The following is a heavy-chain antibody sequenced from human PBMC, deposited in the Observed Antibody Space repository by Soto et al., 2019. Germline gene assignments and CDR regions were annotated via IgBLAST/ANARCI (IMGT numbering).Heavy chain of an antibody. CDR2: IYYSGST. V-gene: IGHV4-39*01. CDR3: ARHGYPGYCSSTSCSIYYYYYYMDV. J-gene: IGHJ6*03. D-gene: IGHD2-2*01. CDR1: GGSISSSSYY. Sequence: SETLSFTCTVSGGSISSSSYYWGWIRQPPGKGLEWIGSIYYSGSTYYNPSLKSRVTISVDTSKNQFSLKLSSVTAADTAVYYCARHGYPGYCSSTSCSIYYYYYYMDVWGKGTTVTVSS.